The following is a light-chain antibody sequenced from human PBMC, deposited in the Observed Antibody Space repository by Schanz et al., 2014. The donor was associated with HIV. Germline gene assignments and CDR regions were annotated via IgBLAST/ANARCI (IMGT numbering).Light chain of an antibody. V-gene: IGKV1-33*01. CDR3: QKYNSALWT. J-gene: IGKJ1*01. Sequence: DIQMTQSPSSLSASVGDRVTITCQASQDISNYLNWYQQKPGKAPKLLIYDASNLETGVPSRFSGSGSGTDFTFTIRSLQPEDVATYYCQKYNSALWTFGQGTKVEIK. CDR1: QDISNY. CDR2: DAS.